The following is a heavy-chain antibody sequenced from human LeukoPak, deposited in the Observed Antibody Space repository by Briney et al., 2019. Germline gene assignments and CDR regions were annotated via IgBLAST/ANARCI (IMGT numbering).Heavy chain of an antibody. J-gene: IGHJ3*02. D-gene: IGHD3-22*01. Sequence: PGGSLRLSCAASGFTFDDYAMHWVRQAPGKGLEWVSGISWNSGSIGYADSVKGRFTISRDNAKNSLYLQMNSLRAEDTAVYYCAKGKTYYYDLGAFDIWGQGTMVTVSS. CDR3: AKGKTYYYDLGAFDI. CDR2: ISWNSGSI. CDR1: GFTFDDYA. V-gene: IGHV3-9*01.